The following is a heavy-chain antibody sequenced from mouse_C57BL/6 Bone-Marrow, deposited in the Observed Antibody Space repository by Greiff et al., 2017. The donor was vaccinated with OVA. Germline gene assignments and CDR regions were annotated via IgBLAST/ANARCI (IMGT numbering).Heavy chain of an antibody. V-gene: IGHV5-16*01. CDR1: GFTFSDYY. D-gene: IGHD2-1*01. J-gene: IGHJ2*01. Sequence: DVHLVESEGGLVQPGSSMKLSCTASGFTFSDYYMAWVRQVPEKGLEWVANINYDGSSTYYLDSLKSRFIISRDNAKNILYLQMSSLKSEDTATYYCARERGGDYGNFFDYWGQGTTLTVSS. CDR3: ARERGGDYGNFFDY. CDR2: INYDGSST.